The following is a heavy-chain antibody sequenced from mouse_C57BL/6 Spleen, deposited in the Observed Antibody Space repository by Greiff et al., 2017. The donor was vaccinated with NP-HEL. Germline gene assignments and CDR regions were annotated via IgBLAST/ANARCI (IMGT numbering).Heavy chain of an antibody. Sequence: EVQLQQSGPELVKPGASVKISCKASGYSFTGYYMNWVKQSPEKSLEWIGEINPSTGGTTYNQKFKAKATLTVDKSSSTAYMQLKSLTSEDSAVYYCARSEVATDFDVWGTGTTVTVSS. D-gene: IGHD1-1*01. CDR3: ARSEVATDFDV. V-gene: IGHV1-42*01. J-gene: IGHJ1*03. CDR1: GYSFTGYY. CDR2: INPSTGGT.